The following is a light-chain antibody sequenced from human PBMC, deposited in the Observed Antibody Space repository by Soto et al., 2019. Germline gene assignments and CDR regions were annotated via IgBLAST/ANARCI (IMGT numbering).Light chain of an antibody. CDR3: ASWDDSLNGLN. Sequence: QSVLTQPPSASGTPGQRVTISCSGSSCNIGSNTVNWYQQLPGTAPKLLIYSNNQRPSGVTDRFSGSKSGTSASLAVSGLQSEYEADYSCASWDDSLNGLNLGGGTKLTVL. CDR1: SCNIGSNT. V-gene: IGLV1-44*01. J-gene: IGLJ2*01. CDR2: SNN.